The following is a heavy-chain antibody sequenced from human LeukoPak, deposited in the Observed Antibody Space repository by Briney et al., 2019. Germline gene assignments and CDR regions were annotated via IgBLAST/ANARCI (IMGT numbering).Heavy chain of an antibody. CDR1: GGSISSRY. J-gene: IGHJ5*02. CDR3: ARWQYTISSGWFDP. CDR2: IYYSGGT. V-gene: IGHV4-59*08. Sequence: SETLSLTCTLSGGSISSRYWSWIRQPPGKGLEWTGSIYYSGGTNYNPSLQGRVSISVDTSKIQFSLKLSSVTAADTAVYYCARWQYTISSGWFDPWGQGTLVTVSS. D-gene: IGHD6-6*01.